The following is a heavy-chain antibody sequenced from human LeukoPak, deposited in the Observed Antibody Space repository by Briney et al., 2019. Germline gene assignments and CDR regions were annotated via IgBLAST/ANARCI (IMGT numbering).Heavy chain of an antibody. CDR3: ASTIFGPSRSGWFDP. V-gene: IGHV1-3*03. D-gene: IGHD3-3*01. J-gene: IGHJ5*02. CDR2: INACNGNT. Sequence: GSSVKVSCKASGYTLTSYAMHWVRQAPGQRLEWMGWINACNGNTKYSQEFQGRVTITRDTSASTAYMELSSLRAEDTAVYYCASTIFGPSRSGWFDPWGQGTLVTVSS. CDR1: GYTLTSYA.